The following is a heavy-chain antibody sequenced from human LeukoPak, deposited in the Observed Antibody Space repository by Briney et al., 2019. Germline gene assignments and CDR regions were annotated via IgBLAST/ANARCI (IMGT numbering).Heavy chain of an antibody. CDR3: AKGVRGVIIVSYFQH. V-gene: IGHV3-30-3*01. D-gene: IGHD3-10*01. Sequence: PGRSLRLSCAASGFTFSSYAMHWVRQAPGKGLEWVAVISYDGSNKYYADPVKGRFTISRDNSKNTLYLQMNSLRAEDTAVYYCAKGVRGVIIVSYFQHWGQGTLVTVSS. J-gene: IGHJ1*01. CDR1: GFTFSSYA. CDR2: ISYDGSNK.